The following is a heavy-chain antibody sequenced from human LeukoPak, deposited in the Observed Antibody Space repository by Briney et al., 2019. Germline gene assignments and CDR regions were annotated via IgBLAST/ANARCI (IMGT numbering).Heavy chain of an antibody. CDR3: ARGHGSGSYSHYYYYYYMDV. CDR1: GGSISSGSYY. Sequence: SETLSLTCTVSGGSISSGSYYWSWIRQPAGKGLEWIGRIYTSGSTNYNPSLKSRVTISVGTSKNQFSLKLSSVTAADTAVYYCARGHGSGSYSHYYYYYYMDVWGKGTTVTISS. J-gene: IGHJ6*03. CDR2: IYTSGST. D-gene: IGHD3-10*01. V-gene: IGHV4-61*02.